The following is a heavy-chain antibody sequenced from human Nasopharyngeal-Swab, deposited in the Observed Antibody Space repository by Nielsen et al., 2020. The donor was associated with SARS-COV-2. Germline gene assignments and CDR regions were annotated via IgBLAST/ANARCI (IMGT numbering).Heavy chain of an antibody. CDR1: GFTFSIYA. D-gene: IGHD6-6*01. V-gene: IGHV3-23*01. J-gene: IGHJ4*02. CDR3: AKEDGAARPCDY. Sequence: GESLKISCAASGFTFSIYAMSWVRQAPGKGLEWVSAISGSGGSTYYADSVKGRFTISRDNSKNTLYLQMNSLRAEDTAVYYCAKEDGAARPCDYWGQGTLVTVSS. CDR2: ISGSGGST.